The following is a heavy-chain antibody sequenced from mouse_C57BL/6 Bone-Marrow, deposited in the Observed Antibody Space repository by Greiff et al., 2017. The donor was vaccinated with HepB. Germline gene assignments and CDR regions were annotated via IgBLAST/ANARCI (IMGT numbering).Heavy chain of an antibody. D-gene: IGHD1-2*01. Sequence: QVQLKESGAELVRPGTSVKVSCKASGYAFTNYLIEWVKQRPGQGLEWIGVINPGSGGTNYNEKFKGKATLTADKSSSTAYMQLSSLTSEDSAVYFCAREDTTALYYFDYWGQGTTLTVSS. CDR2: INPGSGGT. CDR3: AREDTTALYYFDY. V-gene: IGHV1-54*01. CDR1: GYAFTNYL. J-gene: IGHJ2*01.